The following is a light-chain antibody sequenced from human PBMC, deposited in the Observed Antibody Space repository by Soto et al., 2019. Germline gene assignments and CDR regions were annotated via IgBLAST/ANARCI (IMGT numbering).Light chain of an antibody. CDR3: QQYYSYPRT. CDR1: QSIFYSSNNKNY. V-gene: IGKV4-1*01. CDR2: AAS. Sequence: DIVMTQSPDSLAVSLGERATINCKSSQSIFYSSNNKNYLTWYQQKPGQPPKLLIYAASTLQSGVPSRFSGSGSGTDFTLTISCLQSEDFATYYCQQYYSYPRTFGQGTKVDIK. J-gene: IGKJ1*01.